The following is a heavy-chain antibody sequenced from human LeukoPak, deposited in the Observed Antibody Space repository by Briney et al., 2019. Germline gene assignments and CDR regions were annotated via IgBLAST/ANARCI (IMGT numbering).Heavy chain of an antibody. Sequence: GGSLRLSCAASGFAFSSYNITWVRQAPGKGLEWVANIKQDGSEKYYVDSVKGRFTISRDNAKNSLYLQMNSLRAEDTAVYYCATSHDYGDYADYWGQGTLVTVSS. J-gene: IGHJ4*02. D-gene: IGHD4-17*01. V-gene: IGHV3-7*01. CDR1: GFAFSSYN. CDR3: ATSHDYGDYADY. CDR2: IKQDGSEK.